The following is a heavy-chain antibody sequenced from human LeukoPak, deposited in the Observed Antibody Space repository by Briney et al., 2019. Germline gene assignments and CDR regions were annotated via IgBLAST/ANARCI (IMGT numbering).Heavy chain of an antibody. Sequence: ASVRVSCKAFGYAFTGYDINWVRQATGQGLEWMGWMNPNTGDTGYAQNFQGRLTMTRNTSIDTAYMELSGLRSEDTAIYYCTRGSLSGSSRDYWGQGTLVTVSS. CDR1: GYAFTGYD. CDR3: TRGSLSGSSRDY. J-gene: IGHJ4*02. V-gene: IGHV1-8*01. D-gene: IGHD1-26*01. CDR2: MNPNTGDT.